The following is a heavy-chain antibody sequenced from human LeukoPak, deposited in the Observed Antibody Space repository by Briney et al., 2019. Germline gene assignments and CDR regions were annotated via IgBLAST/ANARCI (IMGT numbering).Heavy chain of an antibody. CDR2: IYYSGST. CDR1: GVSFSTYY. J-gene: IGHJ4*02. CDR3: ARAVISFGGGVAKGFDS. V-gene: IGHV4-59*01. D-gene: IGHD3-16*01. Sequence: SETLSLTCTVSGVSFSTYYWSWIRQPPGKGLEWIGYIYYSGSTDYNPSLKSRVTMSLDTANNQFSLNLRSVTAADTAVYYCARAVISFGGGVAKGFDSWGQGALVTVSS.